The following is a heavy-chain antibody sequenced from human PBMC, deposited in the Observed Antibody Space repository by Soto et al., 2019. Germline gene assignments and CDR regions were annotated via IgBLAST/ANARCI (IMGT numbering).Heavy chain of an antibody. CDR1: GFTFSKFG. J-gene: IGHJ4*02. CDR3: AIDATKEYFYDRSGIRSPFDY. CDR2: ISFDGSTK. D-gene: IGHD3-22*01. V-gene: IGHV3-33*05. Sequence: QVQLVESGGGVVQPGRSLRLSCAASGFTFSKFGMHWVRQAPGKGLEWLAVISFDGSTKYHADSVKGRFTVSRDNSKNTLYLQMNRLRADDTAVYHCAIDATKEYFYDRSGIRSPFDYWGQGTLVTVSS.